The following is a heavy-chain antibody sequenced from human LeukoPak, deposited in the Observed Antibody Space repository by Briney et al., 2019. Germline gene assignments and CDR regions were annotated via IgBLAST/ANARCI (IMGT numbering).Heavy chain of an antibody. Sequence: GASVKVSCKASGFTFTSSAVQWVRQARGQRLEWIGWIVVGSGNTNYAQKFQERVTITRDMSTSTAYMELSSLRSEDTAVYYCAAKISGWPRDYYYYMDVWGKGTTVTVSS. CDR2: IVVGSGNT. V-gene: IGHV1-58*01. D-gene: IGHD6-19*01. CDR3: AAKISGWPRDYYYYMDV. J-gene: IGHJ6*03. CDR1: GFTFTSSA.